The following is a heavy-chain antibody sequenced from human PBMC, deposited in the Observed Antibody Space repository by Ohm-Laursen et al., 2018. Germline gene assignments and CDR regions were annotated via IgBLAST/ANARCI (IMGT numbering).Heavy chain of an antibody. D-gene: IGHD3-22*01. V-gene: IGHV3-23*01. J-gene: IGHJ6*02. CDR3: AKPYDRRGYYKGLHYYYYYDMDV. CDR1: GFTFDDYA. CDR2: IGGGGDST. Sequence: SLRLSCTASGFTFDDYAMHWVRQAPGKGLEWVSAIGGGGDSTYYTDSVKGRFTISRDNSKNTLYLQMNSLRAEDTAVYYCAKPYDRRGYYKGLHYYYYYDMDVWGQGTTVTVSS.